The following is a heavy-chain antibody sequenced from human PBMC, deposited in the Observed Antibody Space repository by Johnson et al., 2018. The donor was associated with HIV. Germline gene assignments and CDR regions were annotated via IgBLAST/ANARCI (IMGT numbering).Heavy chain of an antibody. CDR2: MYYDGSNK. V-gene: IGHV3-30*04. CDR1: GFTFSSYA. Sequence: QLVESGGGVVQPGRSLRLSCAASGFTFSSYAMHWVRQAPGKGLEWVAVMYYDGSNKYYADSVKGRFTISRDNSKNTLYLQMNSLRAEDTAVYYCAKDSKRLLWFGEFCDAFDIWGQGTMVTVSS. J-gene: IGHJ3*02. CDR3: AKDSKRLLWFGEFCDAFDI. D-gene: IGHD3-10*01.